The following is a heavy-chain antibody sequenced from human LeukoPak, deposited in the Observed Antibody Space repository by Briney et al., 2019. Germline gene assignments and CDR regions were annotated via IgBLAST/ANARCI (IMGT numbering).Heavy chain of an antibody. Sequence: PSETLSLTCTVSGGSINSYYWSWIRQPAGKGLEWIGRIYSSGSTNYNPSLKSRVSMSVDTSKNQFSLKLTSVTAADTAVYYCARGGKATVVTMWGQGILVSVSS. J-gene: IGHJ4*02. D-gene: IGHD4-23*01. CDR1: GGSINSYY. CDR2: IYSSGST. CDR3: ARGGKATVVTM. V-gene: IGHV4-4*07.